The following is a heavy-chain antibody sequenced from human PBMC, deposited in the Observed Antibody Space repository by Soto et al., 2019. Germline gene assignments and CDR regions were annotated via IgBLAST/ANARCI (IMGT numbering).Heavy chain of an antibody. D-gene: IGHD3-3*01. CDR1: GFTFSIYG. Sequence: QVQLVESGGGVVQPGRSLRLSCAASGFTFSIYGIHWVRQAPGKGLEWVAVISHDGTNKYYGDSVRGRFTVSRDNSKNTLYLQMNSLRAEDTAVYYCAKVRGPYYDFWSSDYWGQGTLVTVSS. CDR3: AKVRGPYYDFWSSDY. V-gene: IGHV3-30*18. J-gene: IGHJ4*02. CDR2: ISHDGTNK.